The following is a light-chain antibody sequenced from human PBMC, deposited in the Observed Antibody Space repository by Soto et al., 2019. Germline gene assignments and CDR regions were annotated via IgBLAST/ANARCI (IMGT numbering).Light chain of an antibody. Sequence: QSVLSQPGSVSGSPGQSITISCTGTSSDVGGFEYVSWYQHQPGKAPKLIIYDVTKRPSGVSNRFSGSKSGNTASLTISGIQAEDEGDYYCGSITRSSTSVFGTGTKLTV. V-gene: IGLV2-14*01. CDR3: GSITRSSTSV. CDR1: SSDVGGFEY. CDR2: DVT. J-gene: IGLJ1*01.